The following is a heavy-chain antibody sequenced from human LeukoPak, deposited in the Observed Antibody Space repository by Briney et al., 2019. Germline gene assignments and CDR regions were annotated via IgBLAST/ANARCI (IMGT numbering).Heavy chain of an antibody. CDR1: GYSISSGYQ. CDR3: AREQRRTTVTAYNWFDP. V-gene: IGHV4-38-2*02. Sequence: PSETLSLTCAVSGYSISSGYQWGWIRQPPGKGLEWIGSIYHSGSTYYNPSLKSRVSISVDTSKNQFSLKLNSVAAADTAVYYCAREQRRTTVTAYNWFDPWGQGTLVTASS. CDR2: IYHSGST. J-gene: IGHJ5*02. D-gene: IGHD4-17*01.